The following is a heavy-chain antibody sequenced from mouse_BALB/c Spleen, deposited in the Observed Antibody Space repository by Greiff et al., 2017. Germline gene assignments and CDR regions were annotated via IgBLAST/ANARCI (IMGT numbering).Heavy chain of an antibody. CDR3: ARRGPTLSWFAY. CDR2: IDPENGNT. D-gene: IGHD1-1*01. Sequence: VQLQQSGAELVRPGALVKLSCKASGFNIKDYYMHWVKQRPEQGLEWIGWIDPENGNTIYDPKFQGKASITADTSSNTAYLQLSSLTSEDTAVYYCARRGPTLSWFAYWGQGTLVTVSA. J-gene: IGHJ3*01. V-gene: IGHV14-1*02. CDR1: GFNIKDYY.